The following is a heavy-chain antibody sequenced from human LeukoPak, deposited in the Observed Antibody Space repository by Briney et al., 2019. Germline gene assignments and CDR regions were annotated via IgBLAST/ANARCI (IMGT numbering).Heavy chain of an antibody. D-gene: IGHD6-19*01. CDR3: AATTIWLAFDI. CDR2: IYYSGST. V-gene: IGHV4-59*01. J-gene: IGHJ3*02. Sequence: SETLSLTCTVSGGSISSYYWSWIRQPPGKGLECIGYIYYSGSTNYNPSLKSRVTISADTSKNQFSLKLSSVTAADTAVYYCAATTIWLAFDIWGQGTMVTVSS. CDR1: GGSISSYY.